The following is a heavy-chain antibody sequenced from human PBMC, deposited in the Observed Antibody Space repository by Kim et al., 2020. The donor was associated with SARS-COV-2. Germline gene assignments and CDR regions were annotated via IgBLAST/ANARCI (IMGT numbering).Heavy chain of an antibody. Sequence: ASVKVSCKASGYTFTSYYMHWVRQAPGQGLEWMGIINPSGGSTSYAQKFQGRVTMTRDTSTSTVYMELSSLRSEDTAVYYCARDTIHYGGDYVDYYYYGMDVWGQGTTVTVSS. D-gene: IGHD2-21*01. CDR2: INPSGGST. V-gene: IGHV1-46*01. CDR3: ARDTIHYGGDYVDYYYYGMDV. CDR1: GYTFTSYY. J-gene: IGHJ6*02.